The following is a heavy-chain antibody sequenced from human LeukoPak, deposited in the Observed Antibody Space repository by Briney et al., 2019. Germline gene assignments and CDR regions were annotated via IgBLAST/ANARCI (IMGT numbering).Heavy chain of an antibody. CDR3: ANLYGDYDPR. D-gene: IGHD4-17*01. CDR1: GFTFSSYS. CDR2: ISASGVTT. V-gene: IGHV3-23*01. J-gene: IGHJ4*02. Sequence: GGSLRLSCAASGFTFSSYSMNWVRQAPGKGLEWVSAISASGVTTHYADSVKGRFTISRDNSRNTVYLQMNSLRAEDTAVYYCANLYGDYDPRWGQGTLVTVSS.